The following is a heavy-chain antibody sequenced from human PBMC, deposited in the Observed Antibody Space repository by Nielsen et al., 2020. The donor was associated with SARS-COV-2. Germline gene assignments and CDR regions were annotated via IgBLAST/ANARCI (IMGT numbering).Heavy chain of an antibody. V-gene: IGHV3-11*01. CDR3: ARDRYCSSTSCYIGYYYYYGMDV. J-gene: IGHJ6*02. Sequence: GGSLRLSCAASGFTFSDYYMSWIRQAPGKGLEWVSYISSSGSTIYYADSVKGRFTISRDNAKNSLYLQMNSLRAEDTAVYYCARDRYCSSTSCYIGYYYYYGMDVWGQGTTVTVSS. CDR1: GFTFSDYY. CDR2: ISSSGSTI. D-gene: IGHD2-2*02.